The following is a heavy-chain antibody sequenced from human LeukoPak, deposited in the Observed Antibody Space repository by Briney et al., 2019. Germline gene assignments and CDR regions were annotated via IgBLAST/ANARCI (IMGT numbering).Heavy chain of an antibody. D-gene: IGHD7-27*01. CDR1: GFTLSSYT. CDR3: AKDGGLWVSAHWGDS. CDR2: ITTSDGNT. V-gene: IGHV3-23*01. J-gene: IGHJ4*02. Sequence: PEGSLRLSCAASGFTLSSYTMSWVRQAPGKGLEWVSTITTSDGNTYYADSVKGRFTVSRDNSKNTLFLQMNSLRAEDTAVYYCAKDGGLWVSAHWGDSWGRGTLVTVSS.